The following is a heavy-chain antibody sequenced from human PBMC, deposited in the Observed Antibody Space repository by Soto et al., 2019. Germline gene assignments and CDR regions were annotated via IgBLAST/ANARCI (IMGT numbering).Heavy chain of an antibody. J-gene: IGHJ4*02. D-gene: IGHD4-17*01. V-gene: IGHV4-39*01. CDR1: GGSVSSGSYR. Sequence: SDTLSLTCTVSGGSVSSGSYRWSWIRQPPGKGLEWIGSIYYSGSTYYNPSLKSRVTISVDTSKNQFSLKLSSVTAADTAVYYCARAGYTVTPDYWGQGTLVTVSS. CDR3: ARAGYTVTPDY. CDR2: IYYSGST.